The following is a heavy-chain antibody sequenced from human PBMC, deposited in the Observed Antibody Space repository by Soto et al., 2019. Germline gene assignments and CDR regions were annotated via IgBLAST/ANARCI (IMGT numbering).Heavy chain of an antibody. CDR3: ARDVVVTTSSGH. D-gene: IGHD4-4*01. J-gene: IGHJ4*02. CDR1: GGSISSSSYY. V-gene: IGHV4-39*07. Sequence: SETLSLTCTVSGGSISSSSYYWGWIRQPPGKGLEWIGSIYYSGSTYYNPSLKSRVTISVDTSKNQFSLKLSSLTAADTAVYYCARDVVVTTSSGHWGQGTLVTVSS. CDR2: IYYSGST.